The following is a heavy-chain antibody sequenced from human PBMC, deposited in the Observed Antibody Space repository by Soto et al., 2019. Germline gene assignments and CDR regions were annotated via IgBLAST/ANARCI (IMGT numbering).Heavy chain of an antibody. Sequence: SETLSLTCTVSGGSIDKHYWSWIRQPPGKGLEWLGYVYYNGITNYNPSLKSRVTMSVDTSKNQVSLNLTSLTAADTAVYYCARSGGDYDFWSGPTNFDYWGQGTLVTLSS. V-gene: IGHV4-59*11. D-gene: IGHD3-3*01. CDR3: ARSGGDYDFWSGPTNFDY. CDR2: VYYNGIT. CDR1: GGSIDKHY. J-gene: IGHJ4*02.